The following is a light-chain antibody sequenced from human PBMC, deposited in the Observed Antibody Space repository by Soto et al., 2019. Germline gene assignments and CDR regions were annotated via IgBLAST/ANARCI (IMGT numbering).Light chain of an antibody. J-gene: IGKJ1*01. CDR3: QQYGSSPPRT. Sequence: EIVLTQSPGTLSLSPGERATLSCRASQTVGSSFLAWFQHKPGQAPRLLIYGASTRATGIPDRFSGSGSGTDFTLTISRLEPEDFAVYYCQQYGSSPPRTFGQGTKVDIK. V-gene: IGKV3-20*01. CDR1: QTVGSSF. CDR2: GAS.